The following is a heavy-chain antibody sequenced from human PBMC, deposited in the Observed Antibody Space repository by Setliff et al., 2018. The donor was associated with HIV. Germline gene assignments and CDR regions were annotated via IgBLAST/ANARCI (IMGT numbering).Heavy chain of an antibody. J-gene: IGHJ4*02. CDR3: ATLHGYSHGHYFEY. D-gene: IGHD5-18*01. CDR2: IYPGDSDT. CDR1: GYSFTTFW. V-gene: IGHV5-51*01. Sequence: PGESLKISCKGSGYSFTTFWIAWARQMPGKGLERMGIIYPGDSDTTYSPSFRGQVTISVDKSISTAYLQWSSLKASDTAMYYCATLHGYSHGHYFEYWGQGTLVTVSS.